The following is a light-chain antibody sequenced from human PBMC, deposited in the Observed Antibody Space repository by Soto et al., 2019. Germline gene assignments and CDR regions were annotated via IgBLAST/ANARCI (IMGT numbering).Light chain of an antibody. J-gene: IGKJ1*01. CDR3: QQDDTSPRT. CDR1: QSVSSNY. Sequence: EVVLTQSPGTLSLSPGERATLSCRASQSVSSNYLAWYQQKSGQAPRLLIYGASNRATGIPDRFSGSGSGTDFTLTIRRLEPEDFAVYYCQQDDTSPRTFGQGTKVEFK. V-gene: IGKV3-20*01. CDR2: GAS.